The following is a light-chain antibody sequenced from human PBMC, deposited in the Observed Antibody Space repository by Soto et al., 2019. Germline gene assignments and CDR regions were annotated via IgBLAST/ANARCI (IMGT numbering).Light chain of an antibody. CDR2: DAS. V-gene: IGKV3-11*01. J-gene: IGKJ1*01. CDR3: QQRSNWPRT. CDR1: QRVSTY. Sequence: IVLTHAPASLSFSPGEKATLSFGASQRVSTYLAWYQEKPVQAPRLLIYDASNRATGIPARFSGSGSGTDFTLTISSLEPEDFAVYYCQQRSNWPRTFGQGTKVDI.